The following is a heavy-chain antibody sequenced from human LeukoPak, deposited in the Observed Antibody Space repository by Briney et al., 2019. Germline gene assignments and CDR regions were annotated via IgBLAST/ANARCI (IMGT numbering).Heavy chain of an antibody. J-gene: IGHJ4*02. CDR2: LYYTGST. V-gene: IGHV4-39*01. CDR1: GGSVSNYRYY. CDR3: ARHAGMTMASLFFDY. Sequence: PSETLSLTCTVSGGSVSNYRYYWGWIRQPPGKGLEWIGSLYYTGSTYHNPSLVGRVATSVDPSKNQISLRLSSVTAADTAVYYCARHAGMTMASLFFDYWGQGTLVTVSS. D-gene: IGHD4/OR15-4a*01.